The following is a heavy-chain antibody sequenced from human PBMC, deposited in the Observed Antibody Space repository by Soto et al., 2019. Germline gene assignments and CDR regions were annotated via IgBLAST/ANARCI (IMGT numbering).Heavy chain of an antibody. CDR2: LSGSLNSA. V-gene: IGHV3-23*01. CDR1: GFTFRDYA. CDR3: ARDEGFPDFVVTKHASDI. D-gene: IGHD2-2*01. Sequence: PGGSLRLSCAAGGFTFRDYAMSWVRQAPGKGLEWVSTLSGSLNSAFYADSVKGRFTISRDSSDNILYPQLNILRDEDTAVYYCARDEGFPDFVVTKHASDIWRQATLVTVS. J-gene: IGHJ3*02.